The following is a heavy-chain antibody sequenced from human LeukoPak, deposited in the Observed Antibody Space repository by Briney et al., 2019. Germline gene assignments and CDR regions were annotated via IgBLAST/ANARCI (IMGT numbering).Heavy chain of an antibody. CDR3: AKGDPRMGIAAAELFDY. CDR1: GFTFSSYG. D-gene: IGHD6-13*01. Sequence: GGSLRLSCAASGFTFSSYGMHWVRQAPGKGLEWVAFIRYDGSNKYYADSVKGRFTISRDNSKNTLYLQMNSLRAEDTAVYYCAKGDPRMGIAAAELFDYWGQGTLVTVSS. CDR2: IRYDGSNK. V-gene: IGHV3-30*02. J-gene: IGHJ4*02.